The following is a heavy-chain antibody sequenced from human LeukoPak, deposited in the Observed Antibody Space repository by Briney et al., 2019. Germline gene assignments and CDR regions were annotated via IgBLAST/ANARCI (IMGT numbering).Heavy chain of an antibody. J-gene: IGHJ5*02. Sequence: SETLSLTCTVSGGSVSSPNSYWSWIRQPPGKGLEWTGNVYYIGTTSYNSSLKSRVTISVDTSQNQFSLEVTSMTAADTAVYYCARNTSSSPWFDPWGQGTLVTVSS. D-gene: IGHD6-6*01. CDR1: GGSVSSPNSY. V-gene: IGHV4-61*01. CDR3: ARNTSSSPWFDP. CDR2: VYYIGTT.